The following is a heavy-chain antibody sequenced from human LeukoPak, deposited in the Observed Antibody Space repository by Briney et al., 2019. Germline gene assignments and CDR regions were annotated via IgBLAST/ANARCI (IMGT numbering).Heavy chain of an antibody. J-gene: IGHJ4*02. CDR3: ARDRAGPGDY. CDR1: GFTFSRYW. D-gene: IGHD1-1*01. CDR2: INSDGST. V-gene: IGHV3-74*01. Sequence: GGSRRLSCVASGFTFSRYWMHWVRQAPGKGLVWVSRINSDGSTIYADSVKGRFTISRDDAKNTLYLQMNSLTADDTAVYYCARDRAGPGDYWGQGTLVTVSS.